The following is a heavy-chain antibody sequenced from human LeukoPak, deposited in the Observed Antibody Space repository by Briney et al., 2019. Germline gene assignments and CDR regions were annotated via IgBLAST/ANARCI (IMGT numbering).Heavy chain of an antibody. CDR3: ATAPFWGVTVNTRDY. V-gene: IGHV1-24*01. CDR2: FDPEDGET. Sequence: EASVKVSCKVSGYTLTELSMHWVRQAPGKGLEWMGGFDPEDGETIYAQKFQGRVTMTEDTSTDTAYMELSSLRSEDTAVYYCATAPFWGVTVNTRDYWGQGTLVTVSS. D-gene: IGHD3-10*01. J-gene: IGHJ4*02. CDR1: GYTLTELS.